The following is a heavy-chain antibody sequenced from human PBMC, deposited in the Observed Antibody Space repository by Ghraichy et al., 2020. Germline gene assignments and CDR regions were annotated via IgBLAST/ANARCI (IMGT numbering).Heavy chain of an antibody. V-gene: IGHV3-23*01. Sequence: GGSLRLSCAASGFTFSNYAMSWVRQAPGQGLEWVSAISAGGGGTYHADSVKGRFTISRDNSENSLYLQMNSLRAEDTAVYYCAKVRYESPRYGMYVWGPGTTVTVSS. CDR1: GFTFSNYA. D-gene: IGHD3-22*01. J-gene: IGHJ6*02. CDR3: AKVRYESPRYGMYV. CDR2: ISAGGGGT.